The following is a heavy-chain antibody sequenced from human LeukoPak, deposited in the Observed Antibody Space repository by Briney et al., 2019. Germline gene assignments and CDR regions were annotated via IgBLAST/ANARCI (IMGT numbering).Heavy chain of an antibody. V-gene: IGHV3-30*18. D-gene: IGHD1-14*01. CDR1: GFTFSSYG. Sequence: GGSLRLSCAASGFTFSSYGMHWVRQAPGKGLEWVAVISYDGSNKYYADSVKGRFTISRDNTKNTVYLQMNSLRAEDAALYYCAKDQPEAYFDYWGQGTLVTVSS. CDR2: ISYDGSNK. CDR3: AKDQPEAYFDY. J-gene: IGHJ4*02.